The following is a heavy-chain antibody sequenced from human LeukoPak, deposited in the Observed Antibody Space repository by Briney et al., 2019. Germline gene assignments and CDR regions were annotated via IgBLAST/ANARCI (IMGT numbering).Heavy chain of an antibody. CDR3: TRVAVQMTTVTPDAFDI. CDR2: IRSKAYGGTT. CDR1: GFTFGDYA. Sequence: PGGSLRLSCTASGFTFGDYAMSWVRQAPGKGLEWVGFIRSKAYGGTTEYAASVKGRFTISRDDSKSIAYLQMNSLKTEDTAVHYCTRVAVQMTTVTPDAFDIWGQGTMVTVSS. D-gene: IGHD4-17*01. J-gene: IGHJ3*02. V-gene: IGHV3-49*04.